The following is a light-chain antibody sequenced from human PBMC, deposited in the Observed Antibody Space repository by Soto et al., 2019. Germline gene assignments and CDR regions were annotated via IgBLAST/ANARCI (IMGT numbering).Light chain of an antibody. J-gene: IGKJ1*01. V-gene: IGKV1-5*03. Sequence: DIQMTQSPSTLSASVGDRVSITCRASQSISRQLAWYQQKPGKAPNLLIYQASNLETGVPSRFTGSGSGTEFTLTISSLQRDDLATYYCRQYQSYWMFGQGTKVEVK. CDR3: RQYQSYWM. CDR1: QSISRQ. CDR2: QAS.